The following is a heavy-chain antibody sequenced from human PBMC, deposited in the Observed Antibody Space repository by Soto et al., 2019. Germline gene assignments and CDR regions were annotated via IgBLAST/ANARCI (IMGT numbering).Heavy chain of an antibody. D-gene: IGHD6-19*01. J-gene: IGHJ4*02. V-gene: IGHV4-4*02. CDR1: SGSISSSNW. CDR3: AGLIAVAGTGYYFYY. CDR2: IYHSGST. Sequence: QVQLQESGPGLVKPSGTLSLTCAVSSGSISSSNWWSWVRQPPGKGLEWIGEIYHSGSTNYNPSLKSRVTISVYKSKNQFSLKLSSVTAADTAVYYCAGLIAVAGTGYYFYYLGQGTLVTVSS.